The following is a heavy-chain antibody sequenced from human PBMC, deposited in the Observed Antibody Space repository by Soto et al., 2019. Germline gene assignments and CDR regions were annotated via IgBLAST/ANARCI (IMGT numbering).Heavy chain of an antibody. CDR2: IKSKTDGGTT. D-gene: IGHD3-3*01. CDR1: GFTFSNAW. J-gene: IGHJ6*02. CDR3: TTLYDFWSGYYTGFLYYYGMDV. V-gene: IGHV3-15*01. Sequence: GGSLRLSCAASGFTFSNAWMSWVRQAPGKGLEWVGRIKSKTDGGTTDYAAPVKGRFTISRDDSKNTLYLQMNSLKTEDTAVYYCTTLYDFWSGYYTGFLYYYGMDVWGQGTTV.